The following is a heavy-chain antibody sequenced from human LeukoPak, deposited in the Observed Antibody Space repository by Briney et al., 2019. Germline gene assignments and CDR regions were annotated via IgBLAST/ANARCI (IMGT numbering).Heavy chain of an antibody. CDR3: ARSDSRGWYDYYYYGMDV. V-gene: IGHV3-30*04. CDR1: GFTFSSYA. Sequence: GGSLRLSCAASGFTFSSYAMHWVRQAPGKGLEWVAVISYDGSNKYYADSVKGRFTISRDNSKNTLYLQMNSLRAEDTAVYYCARSDSRGWYDYYYYGMDVWGQGTTVTVSS. CDR2: ISYDGSNK. D-gene: IGHD6-19*01. J-gene: IGHJ6*02.